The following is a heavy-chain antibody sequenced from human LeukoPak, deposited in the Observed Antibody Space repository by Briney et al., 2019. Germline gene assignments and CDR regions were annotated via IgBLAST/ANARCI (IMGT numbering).Heavy chain of an antibody. V-gene: IGHV3-23*01. CDR3: AKGKYSSGGVPDY. CDR2: ISGGGEST. Sequence: GGSLRLSCVASEFTFSSHAMNWVRQAPGKGLEWVSSISGGGESTYYADSVKGRFTVSRDNSKNTLYLQINSLRGEDAAVYYCAKGKYSSGGVPDYWGQGTLVTVSS. CDR1: EFTFSSHA. D-gene: IGHD6-19*01. J-gene: IGHJ4*02.